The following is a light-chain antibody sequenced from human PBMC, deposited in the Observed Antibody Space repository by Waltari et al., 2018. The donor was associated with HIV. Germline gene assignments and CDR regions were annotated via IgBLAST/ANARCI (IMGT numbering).Light chain of an antibody. J-gene: IGLJ2*01. CDR3: QTWGTGIQV. Sequence: QVVLTQPPSASASLGASVKLTCTLSSGHINYVIAWHQQQPKKGPRFLMKLNSDGRHSKGDGIPGRFSGSSSGAARYLTISSLQSEDEGDYFCQTWGTGIQVFGGGTRLTVL. V-gene: IGLV4-69*01. CDR1: SGHINYV. CDR2: LNSDGRH.